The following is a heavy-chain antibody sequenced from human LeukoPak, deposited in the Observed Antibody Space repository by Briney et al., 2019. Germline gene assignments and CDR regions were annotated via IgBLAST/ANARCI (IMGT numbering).Heavy chain of an antibody. CDR2: IKQDGSDK. CDR1: GFTLSDYW. Sequence: GGSLRLSCAASGFTLSDYWMSWVRQAPGKGLEWVANIKQDGSDKYYVDSVKGRFTISRDNAKNSLYLQMNSLRAEDTAVYYCAREPGIAAAGTGTFYYYYGMDVWGQGTTVTVSS. V-gene: IGHV3-7*01. D-gene: IGHD6-13*01. J-gene: IGHJ6*02. CDR3: AREPGIAAAGTGTFYYYYGMDV.